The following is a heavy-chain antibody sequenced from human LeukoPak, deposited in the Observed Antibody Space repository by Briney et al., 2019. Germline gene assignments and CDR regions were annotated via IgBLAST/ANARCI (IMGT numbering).Heavy chain of an antibody. D-gene: IGHD6-6*01. CDR2: ISSGRTI. CDR1: GFTFSSYE. J-gene: IGHJ3*02. V-gene: IGHV3-48*03. Sequence: GGSLRLSCTASGFTFSSYEMNWVRQAPGKGLEWVSYISSGRTIYYADSVKGRFTISRDNAKNSLYLQMNSLRAEDTAVYYCARLYSSSSGKAFDIWGQGTMVTVSS. CDR3: ARLYSSSSGKAFDI.